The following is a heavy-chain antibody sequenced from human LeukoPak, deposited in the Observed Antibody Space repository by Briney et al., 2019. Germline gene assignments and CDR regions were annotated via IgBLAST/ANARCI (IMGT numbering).Heavy chain of an antibody. CDR3: ARDRMVRGHYGMDV. CDR1: GITFNDYA. J-gene: IGHJ6*02. Sequence: GGSLRLSCAGSGITFNDYALHWVRQAPGKGLEWVAVISYDGSNKFYADSVRGRFTISRDNSKNTLYLQMNSLRAEDTAVYYCARDRMVRGHYGMDVWGQGTTVTVSS. CDR2: ISYDGSNK. D-gene: IGHD3-10*01. V-gene: IGHV3-30-3*01.